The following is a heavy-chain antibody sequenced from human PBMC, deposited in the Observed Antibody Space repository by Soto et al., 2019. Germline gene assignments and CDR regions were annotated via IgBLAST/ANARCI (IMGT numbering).Heavy chain of an antibody. V-gene: IGHV3-23*01. D-gene: IGHD3-10*01. J-gene: IGHJ4*02. CDR2: ISGSGGST. Sequence: GGSLRLSCAASGFTFSSYAMSWVRQAPGKGLEWVSAISGSGGSTYYADSVKGRFTISRDNSKNTLYLQMNSLRAEDTAVYYCAKYRITMVRGVTPQYYFDYWGQGTLVTVSS. CDR3: AKYRITMVRGVTPQYYFDY. CDR1: GFTFSSYA.